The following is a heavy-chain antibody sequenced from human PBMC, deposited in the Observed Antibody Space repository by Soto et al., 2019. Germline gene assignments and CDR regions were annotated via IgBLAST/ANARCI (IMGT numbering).Heavy chain of an antibody. CDR3: ARADPGSDAFDI. J-gene: IGHJ3*02. D-gene: IGHD3-10*01. CDR1: GGSISSYY. Sequence: SETLSLTCTVSGGSISSYYWSWIRQPPGKGLEWIGYIYYSGSTNYNPSLKSRVTISVDTSKNQFSLKLSSVTAADTAVYYCARADPGSDAFDIWGQGTMVTVSS. CDR2: IYYSGST. V-gene: IGHV4-59*01.